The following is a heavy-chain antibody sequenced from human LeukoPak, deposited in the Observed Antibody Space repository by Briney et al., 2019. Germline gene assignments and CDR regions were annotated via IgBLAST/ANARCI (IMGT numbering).Heavy chain of an antibody. CDR2: INAYNGNT. V-gene: IGHV1-18*01. D-gene: IGHD6-6*01. Sequence: GASVKVSCKASGYTFTSYGISWVRQAPGQGLEWMGWINAYNGNTNYAQKLQGRVTMTTDTSTSTAYMELRSLRSDDTAVYYCARDGSSSSSVYYYYGMDVWGQGTTVTVSS. CDR1: GYTFTSYG. J-gene: IGHJ6*02. CDR3: ARDGSSSSSVYYYYGMDV.